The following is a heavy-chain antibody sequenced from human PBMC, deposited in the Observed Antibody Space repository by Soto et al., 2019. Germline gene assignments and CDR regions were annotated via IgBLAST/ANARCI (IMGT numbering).Heavy chain of an antibody. D-gene: IGHD1-26*01. CDR1: GGSFSGYY. CDR3: ARGTVGDGYPYYYYGMDV. J-gene: IGHJ6*02. V-gene: IGHV4-34*01. Sequence: SETLSLTCAVYGGSFSGYYWSWIRQPPGKGLEWIGEINHSGSTNYNPSLKSRVTISVDTSKNQFSLKLSSVTAADTAVYNCARGTVGDGYPYYYYGMDVWGQGTTVTVSS. CDR2: INHSGST.